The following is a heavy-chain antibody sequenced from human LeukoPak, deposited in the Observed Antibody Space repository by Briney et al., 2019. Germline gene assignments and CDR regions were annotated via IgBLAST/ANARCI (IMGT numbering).Heavy chain of an antibody. CDR3: ASEIVGASIPFDY. CDR2: ISYDGSNK. CDR1: GFTFSSYG. V-gene: IGHV3-30*03. Sequence: PGGSLRLSCAASGFTFSSYGMHWVRQAPGKGLEWVAVISYDGSNKYYADSVKGRFTISRDNSKNTLYLQMNSQRAEDTAVYYCASEIVGASIPFDYWGQGTLVTVSS. D-gene: IGHD1-26*01. J-gene: IGHJ4*02.